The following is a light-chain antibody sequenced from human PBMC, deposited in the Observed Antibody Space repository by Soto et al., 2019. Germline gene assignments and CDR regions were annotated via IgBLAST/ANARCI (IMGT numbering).Light chain of an antibody. V-gene: IGKV1-17*01. Sequence: DLQMTQFPSSLSASVGDRVTINCRASQGIRNDLAWYQQKPGKAPKRLIYAAASLQMVVPSRFSGSGSGTEFTLAISSLQPEDFATFYCLQHSTYPLTFGQGTKVEIK. CDR2: AAA. J-gene: IGKJ1*01. CDR1: QGIRND. CDR3: LQHSTYPLT.